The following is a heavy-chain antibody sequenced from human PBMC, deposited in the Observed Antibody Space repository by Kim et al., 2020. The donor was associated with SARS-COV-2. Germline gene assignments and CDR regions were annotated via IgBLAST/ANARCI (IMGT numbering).Heavy chain of an antibody. Sequence: SPSFQGQVTISADKSISTAYLQGSSLKASDTAMYYCARGAGGEYYFDYWGQGTLVTVSS. CDR3: ARGAGGEYYFDY. J-gene: IGHJ4*02. V-gene: IGHV5-51*01. D-gene: IGHD3-10*01.